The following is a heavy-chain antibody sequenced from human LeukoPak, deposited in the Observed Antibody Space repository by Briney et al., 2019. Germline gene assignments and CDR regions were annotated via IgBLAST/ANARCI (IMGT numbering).Heavy chain of an antibody. CDR3: AKYKGGIAVAGTISWFDA. D-gene: IGHD6-19*01. CDR1: GYTFTGYY. V-gene: IGHV1-2*02. CDR2: INPNTGGA. J-gene: IGHJ5*02. Sequence: ASVKVSCKASGYTFTGYYMHWVRQAPGQGLEWMGWINPNTGGANYAQKFQGRVTMTRDTSISTAYMELSRPRSDDTAVYYCAKYKGGIAVAGTISWFDAWGQGTLVTVSS.